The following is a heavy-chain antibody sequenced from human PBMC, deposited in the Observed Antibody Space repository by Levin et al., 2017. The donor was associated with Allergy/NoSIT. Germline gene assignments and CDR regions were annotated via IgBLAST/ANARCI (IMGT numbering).Heavy chain of an antibody. D-gene: IGHD1-26*01. CDR3: ARGQRSGRHFDY. CDR2: INHSGST. CDR1: GGSFSGYY. J-gene: IGHJ4*02. V-gene: IGHV4-34*01. Sequence: SSETLSLTCAVYGGSFSGYYWSWIRQPPGKGLEWIGEINHSGSTNYNPSLKSRVTISVDTSKNQFSLKLSSVTAADTAVYYCARGQRSGRHFDYWGQGTLVTVSS.